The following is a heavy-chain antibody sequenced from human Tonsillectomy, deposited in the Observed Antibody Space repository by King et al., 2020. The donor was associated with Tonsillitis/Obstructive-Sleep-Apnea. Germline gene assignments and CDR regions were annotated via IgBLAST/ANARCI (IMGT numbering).Heavy chain of an antibody. Sequence: VQLVESGGGLVQPGGSLRLSCVASGFNFRSYWMSWVRQPPGRGLEWVANINQDGSDKYYVDSVKGRFIISRDNAKDSLYLQMNSLRAEDTAVYYCARIVAAALTLYVWGQGTTVTVSS. V-gene: IGHV3-7*03. CDR1: GFNFRSYW. CDR2: INQDGSDK. D-gene: IGHD6-13*01. J-gene: IGHJ6*02. CDR3: ARIVAAALTLYV.